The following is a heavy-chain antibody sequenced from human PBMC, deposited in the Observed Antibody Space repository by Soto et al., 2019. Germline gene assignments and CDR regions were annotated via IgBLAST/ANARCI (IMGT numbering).Heavy chain of an antibody. J-gene: IGHJ6*03. V-gene: IGHV1-46*03. Sequence: QVQLVQSGAEVRKPGASVKVSCKASGYTFTSYYMYWVRQAPGQGLEWMGIINPSGGSTSYAQKFQGRVTMTRDTSTSTVYMELSSLRSEDTAVYYCARDRITMVRGNYYMDVWGKGTTVTVSS. D-gene: IGHD3-10*01. CDR3: ARDRITMVRGNYYMDV. CDR1: GYTFTSYY. CDR2: INPSGGST.